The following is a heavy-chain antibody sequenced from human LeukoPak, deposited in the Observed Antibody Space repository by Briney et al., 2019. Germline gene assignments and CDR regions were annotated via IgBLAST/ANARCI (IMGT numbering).Heavy chain of an antibody. D-gene: IGHD2-15*01. J-gene: IGHJ4*02. CDR3: ARQLGYCSDGSCYFDY. CDR2: ISANGGST. V-gene: IGHV3-23*01. CDR1: GFTFSTYA. Sequence: GGSLRLSCAASGFTFSTYALSWVRQAPGRGLELASSISANGGSTYSADSVKGRFSFSRDNSKNTLHLQMNSLRAEDTAVYHCARQLGYCSDGSCYFDYWGQGTLVTVSS.